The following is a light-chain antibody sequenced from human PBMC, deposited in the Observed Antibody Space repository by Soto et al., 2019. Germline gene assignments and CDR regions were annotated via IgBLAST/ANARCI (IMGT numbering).Light chain of an antibody. CDR1: QNIINT. J-gene: IGKJ1*01. CDR2: AAS. Sequence: DIEMTQSPSTLSVSPGDRVTLSCRASQNIINTLSWYQQKPGQAPRLLIYAASTRANGIPARFSGSGSGTEFSLTISSLQHEDVVVYYYYHYSNWPPWTFGQGTKVEIK. V-gene: IGKV3-15*01. CDR3: YHYSNWPPWT.